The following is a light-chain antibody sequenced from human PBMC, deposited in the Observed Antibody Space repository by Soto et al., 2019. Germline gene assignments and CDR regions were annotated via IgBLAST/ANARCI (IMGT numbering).Light chain of an antibody. V-gene: IGKV3-15*01. Sequence: EIVLTQAPANLSLSPGERATLSCRASQVFSTSYLAWYHQKPGQAPRLLIYGASTRATGIPARFSGSGSGTEFTLTINSLQSEDFEVYYCQQYNNWPRTFGQGTKVDIX. CDR1: QVFSTSY. J-gene: IGKJ1*01. CDR3: QQYNNWPRT. CDR2: GAS.